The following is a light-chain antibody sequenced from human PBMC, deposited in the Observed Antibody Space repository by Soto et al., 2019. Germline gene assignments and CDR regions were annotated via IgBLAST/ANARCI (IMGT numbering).Light chain of an antibody. J-gene: IGLJ2*01. CDR2: YNS. CDR3: QVWDSSSDLVV. V-gene: IGLV3-21*04. Sequence: YELAQPPSVSVAPGKTARITCGGNNIGSKSVHWYQQKPGQAPVVVIYYNSDRPSGIPERFSGSNSGNTATLTISSVEAGDEADYHCQVWDSSSDLVVFGGGTEVTVL. CDR1: NIGSKS.